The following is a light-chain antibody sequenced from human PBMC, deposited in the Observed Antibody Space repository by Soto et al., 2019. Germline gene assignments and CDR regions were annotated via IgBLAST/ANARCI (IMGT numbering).Light chain of an antibody. CDR3: TSYTGGSTLVV. CDR1: RSDVGGYDY. Sequence: QSALTQPASVSGSLGQSITISCTGTRSDVGGYDYVSWYQHRPGEAPKLMIYDVSLRPSGVSYRFSGSKSGNTASLAISGGQAEDEGDYYCTSYTGGSTLVVFGGGTKLTVL. V-gene: IGLV2-14*03. J-gene: IGLJ2*01. CDR2: DVS.